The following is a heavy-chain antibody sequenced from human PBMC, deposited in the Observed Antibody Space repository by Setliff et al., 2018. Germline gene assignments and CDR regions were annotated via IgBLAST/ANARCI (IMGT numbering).Heavy chain of an antibody. Sequence: KPSETLTLTCTFSGFSLSTSRVGVGWIRQPPGKALEWLALIYWADNKHYSPSLKSRLTITKDTSKNQVVLTMTNMDPVDTATYYCAHRRMVREVSHSGYFDYWGQGTLVTVSS. CDR2: IYWADNK. CDR1: GFSLSTSRVG. V-gene: IGHV2-5*02. J-gene: IGHJ4*02. D-gene: IGHD3-10*01. CDR3: AHRRMVREVSHSGYFDY.